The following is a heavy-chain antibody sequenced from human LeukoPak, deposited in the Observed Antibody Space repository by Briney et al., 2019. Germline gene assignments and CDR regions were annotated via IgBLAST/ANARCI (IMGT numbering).Heavy chain of an antibody. CDR1: GYTFTGYY. V-gene: IGHV1-2*02. CDR2: INPNSGGT. Sequence: GASVKVSCKASGYTFTGYYMHWVRQAPGQGLEWMGWINPNSGGTNYAQKFQGRVTMTRDTSISTAYMELSRLRSDDTAVYFCARGHTYGDYGPVDYWGQGTLVTVSS. D-gene: IGHD4-17*01. J-gene: IGHJ4*02. CDR3: ARGHTYGDYGPVDY.